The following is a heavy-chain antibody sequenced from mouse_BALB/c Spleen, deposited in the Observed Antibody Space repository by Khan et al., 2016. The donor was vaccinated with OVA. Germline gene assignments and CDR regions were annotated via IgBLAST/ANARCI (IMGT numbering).Heavy chain of an antibody. CDR2: INTYTGEP. Sequence: QIQLVPSGPELKKPGETVKISCKASGYTFTNYGMNWVKQAPGKGLKWMGWINTYTGEPTYTDDFKGRFAFSLETSASTAYLQTNNLKNEDMATXFCARVASYWYFDFWGAATTVTVAS. CDR1: GYTFTNYG. V-gene: IGHV9-1*02. CDR3: ARVASYWYFDF. J-gene: IGHJ1*01.